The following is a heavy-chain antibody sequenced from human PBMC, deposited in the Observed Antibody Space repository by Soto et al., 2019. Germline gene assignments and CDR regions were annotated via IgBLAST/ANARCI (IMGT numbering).Heavy chain of an antibody. Sequence: ASVKVSCKASGFTFTSSAMQWVRQARGQRLEWIGWIVVGSGNTNYAQKFQERVTITRDMSTSTAYMELSSLRSEDTAVYYCAASDHTICGENGAFDYWGQGTLVTVSS. CDR2: IVVGSGNT. D-gene: IGHD3-3*01. V-gene: IGHV1-58*02. J-gene: IGHJ4*02. CDR3: AASDHTICGENGAFDY. CDR1: GFTFTSSA.